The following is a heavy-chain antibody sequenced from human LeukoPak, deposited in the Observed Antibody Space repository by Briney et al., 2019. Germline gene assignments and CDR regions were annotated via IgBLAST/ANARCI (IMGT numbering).Heavy chain of an antibody. CDR3: ARGLGFYDYVWGSHRYTPYYFNY. D-gene: IGHD3-16*02. V-gene: IGHV4-59*01. Sequence: SETLSLTCIVSGGSISSYYWNWIRQPPGKGLEWIGYIYYSGYTNYNPSLKSRVTISVDTSKNQFSLKLSSVTAADTAVYYCARGLGFYDYVWGSHRYTPYYFNYWGQGTLVTVSS. CDR2: IYYSGYT. J-gene: IGHJ4*02. CDR1: GGSISSYY.